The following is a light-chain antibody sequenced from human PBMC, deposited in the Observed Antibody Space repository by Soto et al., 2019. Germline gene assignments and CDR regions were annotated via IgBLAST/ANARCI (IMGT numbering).Light chain of an antibody. V-gene: IGKV1-8*01. Sequence: AIRMTQSPSSFSASTGERVTITCRASQGISSYLAWYQQKPGKAPKLLIYAASTLQSGVPSRFSGSGSRTDFTLTISCLQSEDFATYYCQQYYSYPPTFGQGTKVEIK. CDR3: QQYYSYPPT. J-gene: IGKJ1*01. CDR2: AAS. CDR1: QGISSY.